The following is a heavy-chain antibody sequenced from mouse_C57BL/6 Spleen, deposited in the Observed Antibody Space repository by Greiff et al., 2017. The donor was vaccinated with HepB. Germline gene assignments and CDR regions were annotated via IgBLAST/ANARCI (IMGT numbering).Heavy chain of an antibody. CDR3: AKGATGRYFDV. D-gene: IGHD3-1*01. CDR2: IYPRSGNT. J-gene: IGHJ1*03. V-gene: IGHV1-81*01. Sequence: SGAELARPGASVKLSCKASGYTFTSYGISWVKQRTGQGLEWIGEIYPRSGNTYYNEKFKGKATLTADKSSSTAYMELRSLTSEDSAVYFCAKGATGRYFDVWGTGTTVTVSS. CDR1: GYTFTSYG.